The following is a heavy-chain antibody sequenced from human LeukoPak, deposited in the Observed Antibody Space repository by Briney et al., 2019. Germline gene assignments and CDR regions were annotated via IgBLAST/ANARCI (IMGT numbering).Heavy chain of an antibody. Sequence: ASVKVSCKSSGYTFTSYGIIWVRQAPGRGLEWMGWISAYNGNTNYAQKLQGRVTMTTDTSTSTAYMELRSLRSDDTAVYYCARTTIIMITFGGVIDPYYFDYWGQGTLVTVSS. J-gene: IGHJ4*02. CDR2: ISAYNGNT. CDR1: GYTFTSYG. D-gene: IGHD3-16*02. V-gene: IGHV1-18*01. CDR3: ARTTIIMITFGGVIDPYYFDY.